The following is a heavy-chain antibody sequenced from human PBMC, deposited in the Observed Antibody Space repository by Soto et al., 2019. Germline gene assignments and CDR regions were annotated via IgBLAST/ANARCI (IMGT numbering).Heavy chain of an antibody. J-gene: IGHJ4*02. CDR3: ASQAVSEWYYFDY. CDR1: GYSFTSYW. CDR2: IYPGDSDT. Sequence: GESLKISCNGSGYSFTSYWIAWVRQMPGKGLEWMGIIYPGDSDTRYNPSFQGQVTISADKSISTAYLQWSSLKASDTAMYYCASQAVSEWYYFDYWGQGTQVTVSS. D-gene: IGHD6-19*01. V-gene: IGHV5-51*01.